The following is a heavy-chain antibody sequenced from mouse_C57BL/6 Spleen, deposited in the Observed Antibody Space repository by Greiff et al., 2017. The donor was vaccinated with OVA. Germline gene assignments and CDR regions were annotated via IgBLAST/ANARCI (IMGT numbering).Heavy chain of an antibody. CDR1: GYTFTDYY. J-gene: IGHJ1*03. D-gene: IGHD1-1*01. V-gene: IGHV1-26*01. CDR3: ARGLITTVVATPNWYFDV. CDR2: INPNNGGT. Sequence: EVQLQQSGPELVKPGASVKISCKASGYTFTDYYMNWVKQSHGKSLEWIGDINPNNGGTSYNQKFKGKATLTVDKSSSTAYMELRSLTSEDSAVSYCARGLITTVVATPNWYFDVWGTGTTVTVSS.